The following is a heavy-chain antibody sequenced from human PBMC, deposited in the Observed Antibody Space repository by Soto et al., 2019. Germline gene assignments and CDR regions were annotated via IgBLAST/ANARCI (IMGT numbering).Heavy chain of an antibody. CDR1: GGSFRGYY. Sequence: SETLSLTCAVYGGSFRGYYWSWIRQPPGKGLEWIGEINHSGSTNYNPSLKSRVTISVDTSKNQFSLKLSPVTAADTAVYYCARVPGVPCTMIRSRVYLGQLPLVTVS. J-gene: IGHJ4*02. CDR3: ARVPGVPCTMIRSRVY. CDR2: INHSGST. V-gene: IGHV4-34*01. D-gene: IGHD3-10*01.